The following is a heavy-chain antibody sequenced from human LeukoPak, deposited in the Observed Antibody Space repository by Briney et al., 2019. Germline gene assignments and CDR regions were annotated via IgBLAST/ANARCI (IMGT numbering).Heavy chain of an antibody. V-gene: IGHV4-34*01. CDR3: ARGKWLRSSLDY. J-gene: IGHJ4*02. D-gene: IGHD5-12*01. CDR1: AGSFSGYY. Sequence: TASETLSLTCAVYAGSFSGYYWSWIRQPPGKGLEWIGEINHSGSTNYNPSLKSRVTISVDTSKNQFSLKLSSVTAADTAVYYCARGKWLRSSLDYWGQGTLVTVSS. CDR2: INHSGST.